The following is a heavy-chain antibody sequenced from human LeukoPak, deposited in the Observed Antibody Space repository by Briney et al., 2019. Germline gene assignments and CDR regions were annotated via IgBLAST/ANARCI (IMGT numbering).Heavy chain of an antibody. CDR3: ARDHGYSGYDLANYYYYMDV. CDR2: INPSGGST. V-gene: IGHV1-46*01. D-gene: IGHD5-12*01. Sequence: GASVKVPCKASGYTFTSYYMHWVRQAPGQGLEWMGIINPSGGSTSYAQKFQGRVTMTRDMSTSTVYMELSSLRSEDTAVYYCARDHGYSGYDLANYYYYMDVWGKGTTVTVSS. J-gene: IGHJ6*03. CDR1: GYTFTSYY.